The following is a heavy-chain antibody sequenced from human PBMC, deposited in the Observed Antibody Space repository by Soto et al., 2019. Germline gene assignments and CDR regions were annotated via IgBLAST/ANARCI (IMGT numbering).Heavy chain of an antibody. J-gene: IGHJ4*02. V-gene: IGHV1-3*01. CDR1: GYTFSTCP. CDR2: INAANGDT. Sequence: GASLKVSWRDSGYTFSTCPIHWVRQAHGQNLEWMGWINAANGDTGYSQNFQGRVTITRDTSASTAYMEVSGLRSEDTAVYYCARKDYYGSGSYHFDYWGQGTLVTVSS. D-gene: IGHD3-10*01. CDR3: ARKDYYGSGSYHFDY.